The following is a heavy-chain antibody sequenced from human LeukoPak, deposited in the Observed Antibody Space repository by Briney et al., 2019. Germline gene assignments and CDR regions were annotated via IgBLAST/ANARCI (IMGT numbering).Heavy chain of an antibody. Sequence: PSETLSLTCAVSGYSISSGYYWGWIRQPPGKGLEWIGSIYHSGSTYYNPSLKSRVTISVDTSKSQFSLKLSSVTAADTAVYYCARGGSGSYYDYYFDYWGQGTLVTVSS. CDR1: GYSISSGYY. CDR3: ARGGSGSYYDYYFDY. J-gene: IGHJ4*02. D-gene: IGHD3-10*01. V-gene: IGHV4-38-2*01. CDR2: IYHSGST.